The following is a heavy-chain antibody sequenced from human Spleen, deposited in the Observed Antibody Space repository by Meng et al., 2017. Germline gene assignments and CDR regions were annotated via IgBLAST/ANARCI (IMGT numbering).Heavy chain of an antibody. CDR1: GFSFTDFW. V-gene: IGHV5-51*01. D-gene: IGHD5-24*01. CDR3: ARRGGRDIDS. J-gene: IGHJ4*02. Sequence: KVSCKASGFSFTDFWIAWLRQMPGNGLEWMGIIYPHDSDTRYGPSVQGHVTISADKSITTAYLQWSSLKTSDTAMYYCARRGGRDIDSWGQGTLVTVSS. CDR2: IYPHDSDT.